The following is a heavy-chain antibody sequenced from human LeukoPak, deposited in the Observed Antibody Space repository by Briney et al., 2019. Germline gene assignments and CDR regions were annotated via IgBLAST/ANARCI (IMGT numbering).Heavy chain of an antibody. CDR3: ARALEDLAFDI. CDR1: GVTVSSNH. V-gene: IGHV3-66*01. J-gene: IGHJ3*02. CDR2: IYSGGTT. Sequence: GGSLRLSCTASGVTVSSNHMTWVRQAPGKGRQWVSVIYSGGTTYYADSVKGRFTISRDSSTSTLWLQMNSLRAEDTAVYYCARALEDLAFDIWGQGTMVTVSS. D-gene: IGHD1-1*01.